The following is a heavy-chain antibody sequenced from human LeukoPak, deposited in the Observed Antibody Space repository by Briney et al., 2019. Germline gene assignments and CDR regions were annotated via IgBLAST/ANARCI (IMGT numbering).Heavy chain of an antibody. Sequence: PGGSLRLSCAASGFAFSASWMNWVRQAPGKGLEWVSSISSSSSYIYYADSVKGRFTISRDNAKNLLYLQMNSLRAEDTAVYYCARDDSGYDLDYWGQGTLVTVSS. V-gene: IGHV3-21*01. CDR2: ISSSSSYI. CDR1: GFAFSASW. J-gene: IGHJ4*02. CDR3: ARDDSGYDLDY. D-gene: IGHD5-12*01.